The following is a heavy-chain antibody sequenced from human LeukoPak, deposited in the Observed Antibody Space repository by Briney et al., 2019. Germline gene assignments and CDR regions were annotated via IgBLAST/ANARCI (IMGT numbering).Heavy chain of an antibody. V-gene: IGHV4-4*07. Sequence: SETLSLTCNVSGVSISSYYWSWIRQPAGKGLEWIGRIYTSGSANYNPSLKSRVTMSVDTSKNQFSLRLSSVTAADTAVYYCVRGAAQFDPWGQGTLVTVSS. CDR2: IYTSGSA. CDR1: GVSISSYY. J-gene: IGHJ5*02. D-gene: IGHD2-15*01. CDR3: VRGAAQFDP.